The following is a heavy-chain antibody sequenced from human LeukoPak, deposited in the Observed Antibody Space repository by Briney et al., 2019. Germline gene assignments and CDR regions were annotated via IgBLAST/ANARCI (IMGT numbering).Heavy chain of an antibody. CDR2: IYYSGST. Sequence: SETLSLTCTVSGGSISSYYWSWIRQPPGKGLEWIGYIYYSGSTNCNPSLKSRVTISVDTSKNQFSLKLSSVTAADTAVYYCARGYYYYYGMDVWGQGTTVTVSS. J-gene: IGHJ6*02. V-gene: IGHV4-59*01. CDR3: ARGYYYYYGMDV. CDR1: GGSISSYY.